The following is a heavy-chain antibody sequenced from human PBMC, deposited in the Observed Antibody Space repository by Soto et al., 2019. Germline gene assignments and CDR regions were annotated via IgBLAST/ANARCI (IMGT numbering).Heavy chain of an antibody. CDR1: GFTFRSYS. J-gene: IGHJ4*02. CDR2: ISSSSRTI. D-gene: IGHD3-10*01. CDR3: AREGLAITMVRGVYDY. V-gene: IGHV3-48*01. Sequence: EVQLVESGGGLVQPGGSLRLSCAASGFTFRSYSMNWVRQAPGKGLEWGSYISSSSRTIYYADSVKGRFTISRDNAKNSLYLQMNSLRAEDTAVYYCAREGLAITMVRGVYDYWGQGTLVTVSS.